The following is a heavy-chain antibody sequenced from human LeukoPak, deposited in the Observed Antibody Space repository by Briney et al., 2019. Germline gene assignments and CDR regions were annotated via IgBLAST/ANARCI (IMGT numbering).Heavy chain of an antibody. V-gene: IGHV1-2*02. D-gene: IGHD3-22*01. CDR3: ARQGGTLIAVVRVALDV. CDR2: INPNSGGT. Sequence: ASVQVSCKTSVYIFTDYFIHWVRQSRGHGLEWMGWINPNSGGTWSAQKFQGRVTMTRDTSITTAYMELSSLRSDDTAVYYCARQGGTLIAVVRVALDVWGQGTTVTVSS. CDR1: VYIFTDYF. J-gene: IGHJ3*01.